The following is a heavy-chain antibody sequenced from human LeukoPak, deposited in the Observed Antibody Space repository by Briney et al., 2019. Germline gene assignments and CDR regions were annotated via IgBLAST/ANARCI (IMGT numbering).Heavy chain of an antibody. CDR3: ARVPYSDRIEFYYMDV. D-gene: IGHD6-13*01. J-gene: IGHJ6*03. Sequence: KASDPVSLLCSLSGGPQNSFFWRWLRQSRGEAVEWIGYSNYSGTADYKPSLKSRVAISLDTSKNQGSLRLTSVTGADTAVYYCARVPYSDRIEFYYMDVWGKGTTVTVSS. V-gene: IGHV4-59*13. CDR2: SNYSGTA. CDR1: GGPQNSFF.